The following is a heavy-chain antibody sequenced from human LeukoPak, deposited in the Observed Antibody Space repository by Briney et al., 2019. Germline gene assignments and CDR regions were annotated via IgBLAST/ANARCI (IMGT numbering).Heavy chain of an antibody. CDR3: ARDGTFDI. D-gene: IGHD2-15*01. V-gene: IGHV1-2*02. CDR2: INPNSGGR. CDR1: VYTFTSYY. Sequence: ASVKVSCKASVYTFTSYYMHWVRQAPGQGLEWMGWINPNSGGRDYAQKFQGRVTMTRDTSSSTAYMELIRLRSDDTAVYYCARDGTFDIWGQGTMVTVSS. J-gene: IGHJ3*02.